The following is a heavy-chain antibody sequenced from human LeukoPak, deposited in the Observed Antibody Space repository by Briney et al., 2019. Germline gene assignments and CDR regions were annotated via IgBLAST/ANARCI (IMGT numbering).Heavy chain of an antibody. Sequence: PGGSLRLSCAASGFTFRSYGMSWVRQAPGKGLEWVSAISGSGGSTYYADSVRGRFTISRDNAKNSLYLQMNSLRAEDTAVYYCARLAAAYRSGTYYFDYWGQGTLVTVSS. V-gene: IGHV3-23*01. CDR1: GFTFRSYG. CDR3: ARLAAAYRSGTYYFDY. CDR2: ISGSGGST. J-gene: IGHJ4*02. D-gene: IGHD6-13*01.